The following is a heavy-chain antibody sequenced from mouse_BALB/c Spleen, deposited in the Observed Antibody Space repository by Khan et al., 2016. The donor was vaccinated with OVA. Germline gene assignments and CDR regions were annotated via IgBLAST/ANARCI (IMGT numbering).Heavy chain of an antibody. CDR1: GYSITSDYA. Sequence: EVQLQESGPGLVKPSQSLSLTCTVTGYSITSDYAWNWNRQFPGNKLEWMGYINYSGDTSKNQSLKGRMSISRDTSKNQFFLQLNSMTTEDTATYYCVRGRTYWGQGTLVTVSA. CDR2: INYSGDT. V-gene: IGHV3-2*02. CDR3: VRGRTY. J-gene: IGHJ3*01.